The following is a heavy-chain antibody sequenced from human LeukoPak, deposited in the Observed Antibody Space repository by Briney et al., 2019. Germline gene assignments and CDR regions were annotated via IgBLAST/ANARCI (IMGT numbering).Heavy chain of an antibody. D-gene: IGHD4/OR15-4a*01. CDR2: ISSRGSTI. CDR3: ARRAGAYSHPYDY. J-gene: IGHJ4*02. V-gene: IGHV3-48*03. CDR1: GFTFSSYE. Sequence: GGSLRLSCAASGFTFSSYEMNWVRQAPGKGLEWLSYISSRGSTIYYADSVKGRFTISRDNSKNTLYLQMNSLRAEDTAVYYCARRAGAYSHPYDYWGQGTLVTVSS.